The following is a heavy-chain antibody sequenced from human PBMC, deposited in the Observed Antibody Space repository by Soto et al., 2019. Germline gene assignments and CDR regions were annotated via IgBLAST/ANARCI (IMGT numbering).Heavy chain of an antibody. D-gene: IGHD3-10*01. CDR2: IYYSGST. CDR1: GVTIISYY. V-gene: IGHV4-59*01. CDR3: ARSRELLWFGELLYYYYGMDV. J-gene: IGHJ6*02. Sequence: SETLSLTCTVSGVTIISYYWSWIRQPPGKGLEWIGYIYYSGSTNYNPSLKSRVTISVDTSKNQFSLKLSSVTAADTAVYYCARSRELLWFGELLYYYYGMDVWGQGTTVTVSS.